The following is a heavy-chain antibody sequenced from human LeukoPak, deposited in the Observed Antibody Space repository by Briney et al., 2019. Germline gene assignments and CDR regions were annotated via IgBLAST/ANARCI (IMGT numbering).Heavy chain of an antibody. D-gene: IGHD6-13*01. CDR3: ARIEYSSSWYYFDY. CDR2: IIPIFGAA. J-gene: IGHJ4*02. CDR1: GGTFSSYA. Sequence: SVKVSCKASGGTFSSYAISWVRQAPGQGLEWIGRIIPIFGAANYAQKFQGRVTITTDESTSTAYMELSSLRSEDTAVYYCARIEYSSSWYYFDYWGQGTLVTVSS. V-gene: IGHV1-69*05.